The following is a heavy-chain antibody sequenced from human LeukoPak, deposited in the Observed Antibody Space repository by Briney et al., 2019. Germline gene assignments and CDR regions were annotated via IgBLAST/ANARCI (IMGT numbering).Heavy chain of an antibody. CDR3: ARDSLRYSSGWYGY. D-gene: IGHD6-19*01. CDR2: ISYDGSNK. Sequence: PGGSLRLSCAASGFTFSSYAMHWVRQAPGKGLEWVAVISYDGSNKYYADSVKGRFTISRDNFKNTLYLQMNSLRAEDTAVYYCARDSLRYSSGWYGYWGQGTLVTVSS. J-gene: IGHJ4*02. CDR1: GFTFSSYA. V-gene: IGHV3-30-3*01.